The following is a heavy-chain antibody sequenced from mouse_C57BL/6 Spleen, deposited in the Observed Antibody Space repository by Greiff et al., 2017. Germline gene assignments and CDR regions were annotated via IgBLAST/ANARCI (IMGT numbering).Heavy chain of an antibody. CDR2: IDPSDSYT. Sequence: QVQLQQSGAELVMPGASVKLSCKASGYTFTSYWMHWVKQRPGQGLEWIGEIDPSDSYTNYNQKFKGKSTLTVDKSSSTAYMQLSSLTSEDSAVYYCARASSSFFAYWGQGTLVTVSA. J-gene: IGHJ3*01. CDR3: ARASSSFFAY. CDR1: GYTFTSYW. V-gene: IGHV1-69*01. D-gene: IGHD1-1*01.